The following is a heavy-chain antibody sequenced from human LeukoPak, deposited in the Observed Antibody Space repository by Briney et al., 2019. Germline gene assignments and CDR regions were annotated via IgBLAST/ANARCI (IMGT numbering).Heavy chain of an antibody. CDR1: GGSIRSYH. Sequence: SETLSLTXTVSGGSIRSYHWSWIRQPPGKGLEWIGYIYYSGSTNYNPSLKSRVTISVDTSKNQFSLKLSSVTAADTAVYYCARTVTSFDYWGQGTLVTVSS. CDR3: ARTVTSFDY. V-gene: IGHV4-59*01. CDR2: IYYSGST. J-gene: IGHJ4*02. D-gene: IGHD4-17*01.